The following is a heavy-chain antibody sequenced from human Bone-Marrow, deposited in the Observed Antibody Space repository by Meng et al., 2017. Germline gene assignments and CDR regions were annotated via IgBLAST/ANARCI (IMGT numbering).Heavy chain of an antibody. CDR2: NSSSGSTI. Sequence: GESLKISCAASGFTSSDYYMTWIRQAPGKRLEWLSYNSSSGSTIYYADSVKGRFTISRDNAKNSLYLQMNSLRAEDTAVYYCARDYYGSGSYIPYYDYYYGMDVWGQGTTVTVSS. CDR3: ARDYYGSGSYIPYYDYYYGMDV. CDR1: GFTSSDYY. V-gene: IGHV3-11*04. J-gene: IGHJ6*02. D-gene: IGHD3-10*01.